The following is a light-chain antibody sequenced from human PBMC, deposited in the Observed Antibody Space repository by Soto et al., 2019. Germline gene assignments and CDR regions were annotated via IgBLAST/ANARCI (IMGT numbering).Light chain of an antibody. J-gene: IGKJ1*01. CDR2: GAA. CDR3: QQRSNWPWT. Sequence: DIQLTQSPSSLSAYLGDSVTITCRASQGISTYLAWYQQKPGRLPKRLLFGAATLQSGVPSRFSGSGSGTEFTLTISSLQPEDSAVYYCQQRSNWPWTFGQGTKVDI. CDR1: QGISTY. V-gene: IGKV1-9*01.